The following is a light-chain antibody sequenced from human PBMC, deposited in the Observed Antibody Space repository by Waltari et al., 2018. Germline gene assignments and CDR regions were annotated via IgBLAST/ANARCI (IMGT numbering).Light chain of an antibody. V-gene: IGKV3D-15*01. Sequence: EIVMTQSPATLSVSPGEGATLSCRASQSVSSKLVWYQLKPGQAPRLLIYDASSRATGIPARFSGSGSGTEFTLTISSLQSEDFAVYYCQQYHNWPPWTFGQGTKVEIK. J-gene: IGKJ1*01. CDR3: QQYHNWPPWT. CDR2: DAS. CDR1: QSVSSK.